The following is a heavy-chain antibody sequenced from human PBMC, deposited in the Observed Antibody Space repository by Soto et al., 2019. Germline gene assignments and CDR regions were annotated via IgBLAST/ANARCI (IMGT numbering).Heavy chain of an antibody. CDR1: GFTVSSNY. V-gene: IGHV3-53*02. Sequence: EVQLVETGGGLIQPGGSLRLSCAASGFTVSSNYMSWVRQAPGKGLEWVSVIYSGGSTYYADSVKSRFTISRDNSKNTLYLQMNSLRAEDTAVYYCARDQLYDAFDIWGQGTMVTVSS. CDR3: ARDQLYDAFDI. J-gene: IGHJ3*02. CDR2: IYSGGST. D-gene: IGHD1-1*01.